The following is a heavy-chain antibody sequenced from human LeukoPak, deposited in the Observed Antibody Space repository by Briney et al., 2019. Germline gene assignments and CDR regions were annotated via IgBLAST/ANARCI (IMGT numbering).Heavy chain of an antibody. V-gene: IGHV3-7*01. Sequence: GGSLRLSCAASGFTFSSYWMSWVRQAPGKGLEWVANIKQDGSGKYYVDSVKGRFTISRDNAKNSLYLQMNSLRAEDTAVYYCARDQSSISDPSFDYWGQGTLVTLSS. CDR1: GFTFSSYW. D-gene: IGHD2-21*01. CDR2: IKQDGSGK. CDR3: ARDQSSISDPSFDY. J-gene: IGHJ4*02.